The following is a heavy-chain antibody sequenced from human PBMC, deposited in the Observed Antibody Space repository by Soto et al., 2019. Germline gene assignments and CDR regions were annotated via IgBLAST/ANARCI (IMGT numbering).Heavy chain of an antibody. D-gene: IGHD3-9*01. J-gene: IGHJ4*02. CDR3: ARDFDWLLLDY. Sequence: SETLSLTCTVSGGSISSSSYYWGWIRQPPGKGLEWIGSIYYSGSTYYNPSLKSRVTISVDTSKNQFSLKLSSVTAADTAVYYCARDFDWLLLDYWGQGTLVTVSS. V-gene: IGHV4-39*01. CDR2: IYYSGST. CDR1: GGSISSSSYY.